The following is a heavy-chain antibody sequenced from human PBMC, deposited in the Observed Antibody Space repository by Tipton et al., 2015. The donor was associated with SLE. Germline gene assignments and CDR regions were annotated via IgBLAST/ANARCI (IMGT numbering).Heavy chain of an antibody. D-gene: IGHD3-9*01. V-gene: IGHV4-31*03. CDR3: VSSGYPLGSFDV. Sequence: TLSLTCTVSGGSINRSSFYWGWIRQSPGKGLEWIGCIHSRGSTYYTPSLKSRLTMSVDTSNNQFSLQLSSVTAADTALYYCVSSGYPLGSFDVWGQGTMVTVS. CDR2: IHSRGST. J-gene: IGHJ3*01. CDR1: GGSINRSSFY.